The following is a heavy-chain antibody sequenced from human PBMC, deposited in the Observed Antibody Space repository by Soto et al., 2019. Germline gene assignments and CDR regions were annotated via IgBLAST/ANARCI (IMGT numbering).Heavy chain of an antibody. V-gene: IGHV5-51*01. Sequence: PGESLKISCKGSGYSFTSYWIGWVRQMPGKGLEWMGIIYPGDSDTRYSPSFQGQVTISADKSISTAYLQWSSLKASDTAMYYCARQRKVVVAAKYYYYYMYGWGKGTTVTVSS. CDR2: IYPGDSDT. CDR3: ARQRKVVVAAKYYYYYMYG. D-gene: IGHD2-15*01. CDR1: GYSFTSYW. J-gene: IGHJ6*03.